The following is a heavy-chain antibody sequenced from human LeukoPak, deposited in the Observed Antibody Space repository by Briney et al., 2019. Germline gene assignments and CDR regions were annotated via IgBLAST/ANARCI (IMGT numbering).Heavy chain of an antibody. V-gene: IGHV3-30*18. CDR2: ISYDGSNK. Sequence: GGSLRLSCAASGFTFSSYGMHWVRQAPGKGLEWVAVISYDGSNKYYADSVKGRFTISRDNSKNTLYLQMNSLRAEDTAVYYCAKGTYYDILTGPPHLFDYWGQGTLVTVPS. D-gene: IGHD3-9*01. CDR3: AKGTYYDILTGPPHLFDY. CDR1: GFTFSSYG. J-gene: IGHJ4*02.